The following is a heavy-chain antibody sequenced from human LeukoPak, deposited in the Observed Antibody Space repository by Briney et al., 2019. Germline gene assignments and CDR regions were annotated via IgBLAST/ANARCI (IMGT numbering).Heavy chain of an antibody. D-gene: IGHD1-26*01. CDR2: IYPGDSDT. Sequence: RGESLKISCKASGYSFTSYWIGWVRQMPGKGLEWMGIIYPGDSDTRYSPSFQGQVIISADKSISTAYLQWSSLKASDTAMYYCARHRGRADDAFDIWGQGTMVTVSS. V-gene: IGHV5-51*01. CDR3: ARHRGRADDAFDI. J-gene: IGHJ3*02. CDR1: GYSFTSYW.